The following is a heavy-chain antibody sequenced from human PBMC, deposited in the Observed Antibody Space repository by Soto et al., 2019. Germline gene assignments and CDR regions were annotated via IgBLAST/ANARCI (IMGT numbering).Heavy chain of an antibody. D-gene: IGHD7-27*01. CDR1: GFTFSSYA. Sequence: GGSLRLSCAASGFTFSSYAMSWVRQAPGKGLEWISAISGSGGSTYYADSVKGRFTISRDNSKNTLYLQMNSLRAEDTAVYYCAKGDSGENYFDYWGQGTLVTVSS. CDR2: ISGSGGST. CDR3: AKGDSGENYFDY. V-gene: IGHV3-23*01. J-gene: IGHJ4*02.